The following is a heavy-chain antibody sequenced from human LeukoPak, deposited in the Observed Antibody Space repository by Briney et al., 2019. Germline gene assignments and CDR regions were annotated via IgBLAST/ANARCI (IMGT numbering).Heavy chain of an antibody. J-gene: IGHJ5*02. V-gene: IGHV4-61*02. CDR3: ARDSEEFDP. CDR1: GGSISSGSYY. Sequence: PSQTLSLTCTVSGGSISSGSYYWSWIRQPAGKGLEWIGRIFASGSTNYNPSLKSRVTMSVDTSKNQFSLNLTSVTAADTAVYYCARDSEEFDPWGQGTLVTVSS. CDR2: IFASGST.